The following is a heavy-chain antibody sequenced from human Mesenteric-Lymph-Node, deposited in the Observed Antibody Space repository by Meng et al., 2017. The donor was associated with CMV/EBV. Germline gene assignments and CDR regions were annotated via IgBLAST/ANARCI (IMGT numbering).Heavy chain of an antibody. V-gene: IGHV3-7*01. CDR2: IKEDGSEK. J-gene: IGHJ4*02. Sequence: GESLKISCAASGFPFNNYWLTWVRQAPGKGPEWVANIKEDGSEKNYLDSVKGRFTISRDNAKSSLYLQMNSLRVEDTAVYRCARSHDSYHSGRTGIFWGQGTLVTVSS. CDR1: GFPFNNYW. CDR3: ARSHDSYHSGRTGIF. D-gene: IGHD3-10*01.